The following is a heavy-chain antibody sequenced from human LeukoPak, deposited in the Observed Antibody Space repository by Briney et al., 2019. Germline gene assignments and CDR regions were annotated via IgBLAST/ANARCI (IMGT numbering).Heavy chain of an antibody. V-gene: IGHV4-34*01. CDR2: INPSGNT. CDR3: ARGDNSGTDYYFYGLDV. CDR1: GGSISSGGHY. Sequence: TSETLSLTCTVSGGSISSGGHYWSWIRQPPGKGLEWIGEINPSGNTNYTPSLKSRVTISVDKSKNQFSLRLNSVTAADTAMYYCARGDNSGTDYYFYGLDVWGQGTTVTVSS. J-gene: IGHJ6*02. D-gene: IGHD6-19*01.